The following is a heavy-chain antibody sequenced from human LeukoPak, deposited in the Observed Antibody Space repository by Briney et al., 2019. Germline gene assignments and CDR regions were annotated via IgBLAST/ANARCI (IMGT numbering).Heavy chain of an antibody. CDR3: ARGVVPGAVVGFDP. CDR2: IYYSGST. V-gene: IGHV4-59*01. J-gene: IGHJ5*02. CDR1: GFTFSDYY. Sequence: GSLRLSCAASGFTFSDYYMSWIRQPPGKGLEWIGYIYYSGSTNFNPSLKSRVTISVDTSKNQFSLKLSSVTAADTAVYYCARGVVPGAVVGFDPWGQGTLVTVSS. D-gene: IGHD2-2*01.